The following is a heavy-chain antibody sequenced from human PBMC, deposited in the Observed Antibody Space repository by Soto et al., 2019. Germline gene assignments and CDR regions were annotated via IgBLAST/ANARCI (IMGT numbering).Heavy chain of an antibody. Sequence: PSETLSLTCAVYGGSFSGYYWTWIRQPPGTGLEWIGEINHSGSTNYNPFLKSQVTISVDTSKNQFSLKLTSVTAADTAVYYCARDKITGRFDYWGQGTLVTVSS. J-gene: IGHJ4*01. V-gene: IGHV4-34*01. CDR3: ARDKITGRFDY. CDR1: GGSFSGYY. D-gene: IGHD2-8*02. CDR2: INHSGST.